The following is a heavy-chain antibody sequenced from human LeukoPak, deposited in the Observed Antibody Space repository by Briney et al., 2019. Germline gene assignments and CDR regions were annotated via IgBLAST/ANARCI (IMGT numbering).Heavy chain of an antibody. J-gene: IGHJ4*02. V-gene: IGHV3-66*01. CDR2: IYSGGST. CDR1: GFTVSSNS. CDR3: ARVRSGSYYVDY. Sequence: GGSLRLSCTVSGFTVSSNSMSWVRQAPGKGLEWVSVIYSGGSTYYADSVKGRFTISRDNSKNTVYLQMNSLRAEDTAVYYCARVRSGSYYVDYWGQGTLVTVSS. D-gene: IGHD1-26*01.